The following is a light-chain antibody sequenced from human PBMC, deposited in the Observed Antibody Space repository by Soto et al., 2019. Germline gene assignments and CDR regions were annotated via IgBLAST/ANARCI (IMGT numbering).Light chain of an antibody. CDR3: QQYGSSST. Sequence: EIGLTQSPGTLSLSPGERATLSCRASQSVSSSYLVWYQQKPGQAPRLLIYGASSRPTGIPDRFSGSGSGTDFTLTISRLEPEDFAVYYCQQYGSSSTFGQGTRLEIK. CDR1: QSVSSSY. J-gene: IGKJ5*01. V-gene: IGKV3-20*01. CDR2: GAS.